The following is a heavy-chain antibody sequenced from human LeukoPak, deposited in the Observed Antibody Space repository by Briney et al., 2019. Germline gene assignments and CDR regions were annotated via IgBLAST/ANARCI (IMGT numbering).Heavy chain of an antibody. CDR1: GFTFSSYW. Sequence: GRSRRLSCAASGFTFSSYWMSWVRQAPGKGLEWVANIKQDGSEKYYVDSVKGRFTISRDNAKNSLYLQMNSLRAEDTAVYYCARDLGQQLRGDAFDIWGQGTMVTVSS. CDR2: IKQDGSEK. D-gene: IGHD6-13*01. J-gene: IGHJ3*02. V-gene: IGHV3-7*03. CDR3: ARDLGQQLRGDAFDI.